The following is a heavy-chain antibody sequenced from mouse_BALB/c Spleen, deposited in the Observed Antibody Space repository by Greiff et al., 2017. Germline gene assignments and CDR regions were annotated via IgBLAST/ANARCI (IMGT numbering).Heavy chain of an antibody. D-gene: IGHD2-1*01. Sequence: VQLKESGPELMKPGASVKISCKASGYSFTSYYMHWVKQSHGKSLEWIGYIDPFNGGTSYNQKFKGKATLTVDKSSSTAYMHLSSLTSEDSAVYYCARADGNYRDFDYWGQGTTLTVSS. J-gene: IGHJ2*01. CDR3: ARADGNYRDFDY. CDR2: IDPFNGGT. V-gene: IGHV1S135*01. CDR1: GYSFTSYY.